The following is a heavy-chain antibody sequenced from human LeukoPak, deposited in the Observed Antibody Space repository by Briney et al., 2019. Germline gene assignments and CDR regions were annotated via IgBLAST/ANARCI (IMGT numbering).Heavy chain of an antibody. CDR1: GFTFSSYA. V-gene: IGHV3-23*01. D-gene: IGHD5-18*01. J-gene: IGHJ4*02. CDR3: AKDRAGGYSYAMYYFDY. CDR2: ISGSGGST. Sequence: PRGSLRLSCAASGFTFSSYAMSWVRQAPGKGLEWVSAISGSGGSTYYADSVKGRFTISRDNSKNTLYLQMNSLRAEDTAVYYCAKDRAGGYSYAMYYFDYWGQGTLVTVSS.